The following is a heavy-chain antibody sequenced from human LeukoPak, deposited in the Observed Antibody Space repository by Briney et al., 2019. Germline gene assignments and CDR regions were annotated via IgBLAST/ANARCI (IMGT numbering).Heavy chain of an antibody. D-gene: IGHD6-13*01. CDR3: ARRGIAAAGPIDY. J-gene: IGHJ4*02. CDR1: GGTFSSYA. Sequence: GASVKVSCKASGGTFSSYAISWVRQAPGQGLEWMGGIIPIFGTANYAQKFQGRVTITADESTSTAYMELSSLRSEDTAVYYCARRGIAAAGPIDYWGQGTLVTVSS. V-gene: IGHV1-69*13. CDR2: IIPIFGTA.